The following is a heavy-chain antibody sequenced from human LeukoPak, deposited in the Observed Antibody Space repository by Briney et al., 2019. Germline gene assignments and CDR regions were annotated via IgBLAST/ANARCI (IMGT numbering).Heavy chain of an antibody. CDR2: ISYDGSNQ. D-gene: IGHD2-15*01. V-gene: IGHV3-30*01. J-gene: IGHJ4*02. CDR3: ARDYRVGCTGGSCFPIDY. CDR1: GFTFSSHA. Sequence: GRSLRLSCAASGFTFSSHAMHWVRQAPGKGLEWVAVISYDGSNQYYADSVRGRFTISRDNPRDTLDLQMNSLRAEDTAVYFCARDYRVGCTGGSCFPIDYWGQGILVTVSS.